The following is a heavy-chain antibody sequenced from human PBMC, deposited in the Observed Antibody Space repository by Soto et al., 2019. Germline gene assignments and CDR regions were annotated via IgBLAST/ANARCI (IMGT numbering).Heavy chain of an antibody. J-gene: IGHJ6*02. CDR2: ISYDGSNK. D-gene: IGHD6-13*01. V-gene: IGHV3-30-3*01. Sequence: GGSLRLSCAASGFTFSSYAMHWVRQAPGKGLEWVAVISYDGSNKYYADSVKGRFTISRDNSKNTLYLQMNSLRAEDTAVYYCARGLAAAGLVDYYYYGMDVWGQGTTVTVSS. CDR3: ARGLAAAGLVDYYYYGMDV. CDR1: GFTFSSYA.